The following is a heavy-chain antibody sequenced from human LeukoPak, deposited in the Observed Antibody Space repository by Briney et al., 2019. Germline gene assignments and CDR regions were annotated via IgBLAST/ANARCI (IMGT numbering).Heavy chain of an antibody. J-gene: IGHJ4*02. CDR2: IYTGGTT. V-gene: IGHV3-66*01. D-gene: IGHD4-11*01. CDR3: ARDDYNHYFDH. Sequence: GGSLRLSCAASGFTVSSNYMNWVGQAPGKGLEWVSIIYTGGTTYYADSVKGRFTISRDNSMNTLYLQMNSLRTEDTAVYYCARDDYNHYFDHWGQGTLVTVSS. CDR1: GFTVSSNY.